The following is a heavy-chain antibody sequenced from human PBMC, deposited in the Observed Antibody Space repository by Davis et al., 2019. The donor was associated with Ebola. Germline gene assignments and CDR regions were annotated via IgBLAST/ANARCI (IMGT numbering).Heavy chain of an antibody. J-gene: IGHJ4*02. D-gene: IGHD6-19*01. V-gene: IGHV4-34*01. CDR3: ARSSRQWLAPLGY. Sequence: MPGGSLRLSCAVYGGSFSGYYWSWIRQPPGKGLEWIGEINHSGSTNYNPSLKSRVTISVDTSKNQFSLKLSSVTAADTAVYYCARSSRQWLAPLGYWGQGTLVTVSS. CDR1: GGSFSGYY. CDR2: INHSGST.